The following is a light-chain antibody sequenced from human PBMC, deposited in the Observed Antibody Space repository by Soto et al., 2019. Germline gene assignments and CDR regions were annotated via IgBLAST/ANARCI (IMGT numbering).Light chain of an antibody. V-gene: IGLV7-46*01. CDR1: TGPVTSGHF. J-gene: IGLJ3*02. CDR3: VLYYYGPGV. CDR2: DTT. Sequence: QAVVTQEPSLTVSPGGTVTLTCGSSTGPVTSGHFPYWFQQKPGQAPRTLIYDTTIKHSWTPARFSGSLLGGKAALTLSGAQPEDEADYYCVLYYYGPGVFGGGTKLTVL.